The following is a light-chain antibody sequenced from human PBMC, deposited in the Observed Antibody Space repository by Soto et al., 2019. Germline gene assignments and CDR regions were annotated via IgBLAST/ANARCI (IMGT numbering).Light chain of an antibody. CDR3: QNYNSALGT. Sequence: DIQMTQSPSSLSASXGDRITITCRASQGISNYLAWYQQTPGKVPKLLIYAASTLQSGVPSRFSGSGSGTDFTLTISSLQPEDVATYYCQNYNSALGTFGGGTKVDIK. V-gene: IGKV1-27*01. CDR2: AAS. CDR1: QGISNY. J-gene: IGKJ4*01.